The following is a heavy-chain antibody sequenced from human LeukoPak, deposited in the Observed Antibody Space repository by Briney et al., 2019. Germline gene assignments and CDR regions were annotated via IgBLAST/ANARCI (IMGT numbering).Heavy chain of an antibody. Sequence: PSETLSLTCTVSGGSISSYYWSWIRQPPGKGLEWIGSIYYSGSTYYNPSLKSRVTISVDTSKNQFSLKLSSVTAADTAVYYCARSTTTGRYFDYWGQGTLVTVSS. CDR3: ARSTTTGRYFDY. J-gene: IGHJ4*02. D-gene: IGHD1-26*01. CDR1: GGSISSYY. CDR2: IYYSGST. V-gene: IGHV4-59*05.